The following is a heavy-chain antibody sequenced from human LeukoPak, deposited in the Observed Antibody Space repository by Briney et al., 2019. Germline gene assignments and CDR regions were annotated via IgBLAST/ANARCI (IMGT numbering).Heavy chain of an antibody. CDR2: IYYSGST. V-gene: IGHV4-59*12. D-gene: IGHD3-9*01. CDR3: ARGWVLTGFFDY. CDR1: GGSISSYY. Sequence: PSETLSLTCTVSGGSISSYYWSWIRQPPGKGLEWIGYIYYSGSTNYNPSLKSRVTISVDTSKNQFSLKLSSVTAADTAVYYCARGWVLTGFFDYWGQGTLVTISS. J-gene: IGHJ4*02.